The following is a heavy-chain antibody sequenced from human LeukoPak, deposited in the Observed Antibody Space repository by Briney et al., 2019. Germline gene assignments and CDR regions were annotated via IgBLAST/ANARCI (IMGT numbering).Heavy chain of an antibody. CDR2: ISYDGSNK. D-gene: IGHD5-18*01. J-gene: IGHJ4*02. Sequence: PGRSLRLSCAASGFTFSSYGMHWVRQAPGKGLEWVAVISYDGSNKYYADSVKGRFTISRDNSKNTLYLQMNSLRAEDTAVYYCAHPHVDTAMGFDYWGEGTLVTVST. V-gene: IGHV3-30*03. CDR1: GFTFSSYG. CDR3: AHPHVDTAMGFDY.